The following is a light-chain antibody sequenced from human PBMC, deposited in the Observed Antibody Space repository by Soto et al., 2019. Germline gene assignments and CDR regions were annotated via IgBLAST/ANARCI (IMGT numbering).Light chain of an antibody. V-gene: IGKV3-20*01. J-gene: IGKJ5*01. CDR1: QSVRNSY. CDR3: QQYGNSPKIT. CDR2: GAS. Sequence: EIVLTQSPGTLSLSPGERATLSCRASQSVRNSYLAWYQQKPGQAPRLLMSGASSRSTGIPDRFSGNGSGTDLTLTISRLEPEDFAVYYCQQYGNSPKITFGQGTRLENK.